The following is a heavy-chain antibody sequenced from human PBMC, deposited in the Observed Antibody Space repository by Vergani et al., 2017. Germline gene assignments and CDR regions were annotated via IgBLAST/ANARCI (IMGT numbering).Heavy chain of an antibody. CDR1: GSSISSGDYY. J-gene: IGHJ6*02. CDR3: ARVRRDDSSSYYYYYGMDV. V-gene: IGHV4-30-4*01. D-gene: IGHD3-22*01. CDR2: IYYSGST. Sequence: QVQLQESGPGLVKPSQTLSLTCTVSGSSISSGDYYWSWIRQPPGKGLEWIGYIYYSGSTYYNPSLKSRVTISVDTSKNQFSLKMSSVTAADTDVYYCARVRRDDSSSYYYYYGMDVWGQGTTVTVSS.